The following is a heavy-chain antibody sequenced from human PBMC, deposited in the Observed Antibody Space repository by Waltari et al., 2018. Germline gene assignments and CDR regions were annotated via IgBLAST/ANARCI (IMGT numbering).Heavy chain of an antibody. J-gene: IGHJ4*02. CDR1: GGSFSGYY. Sequence: QVQLQQWGAGLLKPSETLSLTCAVYGGSFSGYYWSWIRQHPGKGLEWIVEINHSGSTNYYPSLMMRVTISVDTSKNHFSLQLSSVTAADTAVYYCARGRKDIVVVVAANFFPYWGQGTLVTVSS. CDR3: ARGRKDIVVVVAANFFPY. CDR2: INHSGST. V-gene: IGHV4-34*01. D-gene: IGHD2-15*01.